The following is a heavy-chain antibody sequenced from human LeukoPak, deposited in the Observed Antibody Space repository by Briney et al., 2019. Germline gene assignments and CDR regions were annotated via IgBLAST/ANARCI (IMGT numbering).Heavy chain of an antibody. J-gene: IGHJ4*02. Sequence: GESLKISCKRSGYGFSSYWIGWVRQLYGKGLEWMGIIYPGDSDTRYSPSFQGQVTISVDKSISTAYLQWSSLRASDAAMYYCTRRDYWGQGTLVTVSS. CDR1: GYGFSSYW. V-gene: IGHV5-51*01. CDR3: TRRDY. CDR2: IYPGDSDT.